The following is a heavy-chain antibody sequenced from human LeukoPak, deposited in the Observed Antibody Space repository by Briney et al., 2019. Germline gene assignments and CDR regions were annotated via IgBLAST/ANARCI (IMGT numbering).Heavy chain of an antibody. J-gene: IGHJ4*02. CDR2: ISNGGST. V-gene: IGHV4-39*01. CDR1: GDSISISSYY. CDR3: ARHLHYYDSSGYVTPSSFYY. D-gene: IGHD3-22*01. Sequence: SETLSLTCTVSGDSISISSYYWGWIRQPPGEGLEWIVTISNGGSTYYNPSLKSRLTISVDPSKNQFSLKLNSVTAADTAVYYCARHLHYYDSSGYVTPSSFYYWGQGTLVTVSS.